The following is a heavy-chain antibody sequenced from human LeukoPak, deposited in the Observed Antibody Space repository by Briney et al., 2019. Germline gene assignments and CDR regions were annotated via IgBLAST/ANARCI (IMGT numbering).Heavy chain of an antibody. CDR2: ISGSGGST. CDR3: TTELDIRPNHY. D-gene: IGHD3-22*01. V-gene: IGHV3-23*01. J-gene: IGHJ4*02. Sequence: GGSLRLSCAASGFTFSSYGMSWVRQAPGKGLEWVSAISGSGGSTYYADSVKGRFTISRDNSKNTLYLQMNSLKSEDTAVYYCTTELDIRPNHYWGQGTLVTVSS. CDR1: GFTFSSYG.